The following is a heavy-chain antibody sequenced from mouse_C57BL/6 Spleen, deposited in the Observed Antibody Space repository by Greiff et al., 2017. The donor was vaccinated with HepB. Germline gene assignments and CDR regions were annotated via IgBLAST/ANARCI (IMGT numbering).Heavy chain of an antibody. D-gene: IGHD2-14*01. CDR1: GYTFTDYN. CDR2: INPNNGGT. V-gene: IGHV1-22*01. J-gene: IGHJ3*01. CDR3: ARGRYDVGFAY. Sequence: VQLQQSGPELVKPGASVKMSCKASGYTFTDYNMHWVKQSHGKSLEWIGYINPNNGGTSYNQKFKGKATLTVNKSSSTAHMELRSLTSEDSAVYYCARGRYDVGFAYWGQGTLVTVSA.